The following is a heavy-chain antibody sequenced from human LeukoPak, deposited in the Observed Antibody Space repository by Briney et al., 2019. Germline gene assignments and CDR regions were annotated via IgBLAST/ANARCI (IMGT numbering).Heavy chain of an antibody. CDR3: ARAEGYYDSSGNDAFDI. J-gene: IGHJ3*02. CDR2: IWYDGSNK. Sequence: GGSLRLSCAASGFTFSSYGMHWVRQAPGKGLEWVAVIWYDGSNKYYADSVKGRFTISRDNSKNTLYPQMNSLRAEDTAVYYCARAEGYYDSSGNDAFDIWGQGTMVTVSS. CDR1: GFTFSSYG. V-gene: IGHV3-33*01. D-gene: IGHD3-22*01.